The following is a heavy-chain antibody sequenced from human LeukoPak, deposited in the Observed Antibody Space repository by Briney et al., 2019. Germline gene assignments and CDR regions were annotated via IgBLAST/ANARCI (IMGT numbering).Heavy chain of an antibody. J-gene: IGHJ3*02. D-gene: IGHD5-12*01. Sequence: GGSLRLSCAASGFTFSDFYMSWIRQAPGKGLEWVSYISSSSSYTNYADSVKGRFTISRDNSKNTLYLQMNSLRAEDTAVYHCAKVRRGGGYDSPPSDAFDIWGQGTMVTVSS. CDR1: GFTFSDFY. V-gene: IGHV3-11*05. CDR3: AKVRRGGGYDSPPSDAFDI. CDR2: ISSSSSYT.